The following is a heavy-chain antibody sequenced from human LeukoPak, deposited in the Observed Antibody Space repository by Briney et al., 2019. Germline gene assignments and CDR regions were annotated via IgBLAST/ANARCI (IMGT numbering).Heavy chain of an antibody. Sequence: SGTLSLTCAVSGGSISSSNWWSWVRQPPGKGLEWIGEIYHSGSTNYNPSLKSRVTISVDKSKNQFSLKLSSVTAADTAVYYCARANRVSLYYFDYWGQGTLVTVSS. D-gene: IGHD5/OR15-5a*01. CDR2: IYHSGST. CDR1: GGSISSSNW. J-gene: IGHJ4*02. V-gene: IGHV4-4*02. CDR3: ARANRVSLYYFDY.